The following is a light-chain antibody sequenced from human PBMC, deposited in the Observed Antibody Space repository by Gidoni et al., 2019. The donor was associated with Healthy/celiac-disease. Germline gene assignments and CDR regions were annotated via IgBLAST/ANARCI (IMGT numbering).Light chain of an antibody. V-gene: IGKV1-5*03. Sequence: DIQMTQSPSTLSASVGDRVTITCLASQSISSWLAWYQQKPGKAPKLLIYKASSLESGVPSRVSGSGSGTEFTLTISSLQPDDFATYYCQQYNSYGTFXXXTKVEIK. J-gene: IGKJ1*01. CDR2: KAS. CDR3: QQYNSYGT. CDR1: QSISSW.